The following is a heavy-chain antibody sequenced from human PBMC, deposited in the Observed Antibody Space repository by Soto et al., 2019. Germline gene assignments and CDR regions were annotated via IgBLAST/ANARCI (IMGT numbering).Heavy chain of an antibody. CDR3: AGDSAVRGVIELNFDY. D-gene: IGHD3-10*01. V-gene: IGHV3-33*01. CDR2: IWYDGSNK. Sequence: PGGSLRLSCAASGFTFSSYGMHWVRQATGKGLEWVAVIWYDGSNKYYADSVKGRFTISRDNSKNTLYLQMNSLRAEDTAVYYCAGDSAVRGVIELNFDYWGQGTLVTVSS. J-gene: IGHJ4*02. CDR1: GFTFSSYG.